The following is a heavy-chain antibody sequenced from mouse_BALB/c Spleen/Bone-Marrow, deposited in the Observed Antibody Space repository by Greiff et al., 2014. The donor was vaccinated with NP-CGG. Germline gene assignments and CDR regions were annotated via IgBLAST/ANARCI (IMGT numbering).Heavy chain of an antibody. J-gene: IGHJ3*01. D-gene: IGHD1-1*01. Sequence: VQLQQSVAELVKPGASVKLSCTASDFNIKDAYMHWVKQRPEQGLEWIGRIDPANVNTKYDTKFQGKATITADTSSNTAYLLLSSLTSEDTAVYYCAAYYCGRSSFAYWGQGTLVTVSA. V-gene: IGHV14-3*02. CDR1: DFNIKDAY. CDR2: IDPANVNT. CDR3: AAYYCGRSSFAY.